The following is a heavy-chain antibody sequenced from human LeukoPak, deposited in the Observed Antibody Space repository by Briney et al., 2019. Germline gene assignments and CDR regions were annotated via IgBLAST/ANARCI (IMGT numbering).Heavy chain of an antibody. V-gene: IGHV4-59*08. J-gene: IGHJ3*02. D-gene: IGHD3-10*01. CDR2: IYYSGST. CDR1: GGSISSYY. CDR3: ARRMLHIYGSNFDAFDN. Sequence: SETLSLTCTVSGGSISSYYWSWIRQPPGKGLEWSGYIYYSGSTNYNPSLKSRVTISVDTSKNHFSLKLSSVTAADTAVYYCARRMLHIYGSNFDAFDNWGQGTMVTVSS.